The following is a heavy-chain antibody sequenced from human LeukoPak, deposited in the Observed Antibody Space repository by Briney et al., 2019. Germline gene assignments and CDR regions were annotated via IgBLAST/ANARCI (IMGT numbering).Heavy chain of an antibody. V-gene: IGHV3-30*02. D-gene: IGHD6-13*01. CDR1: GFTFSHYG. CDR2: IRYDGSNE. CDR3: ARDLRYSTYWYFCFDY. J-gene: IGHJ4*02. Sequence: GGSLRLSCAASGFTFSHYGMHWVRQAPGKGLEWVAFIRYDGSNEYYADSVKGRFTISRDNSKNTLYLQMNSLRAEDTAIYYCARDLRYSTYWYFCFDYWGQGTLVTVSS.